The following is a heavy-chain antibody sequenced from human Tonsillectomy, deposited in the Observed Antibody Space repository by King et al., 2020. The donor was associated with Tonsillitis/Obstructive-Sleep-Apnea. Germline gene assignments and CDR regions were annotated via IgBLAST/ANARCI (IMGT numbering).Heavy chain of an antibody. V-gene: IGHV3-30*18. D-gene: IGHD6-6*01. CDR3: AKERRSSSHANYYFDY. J-gene: IGHJ4*02. Sequence: VQLVESGGGVVQPGRSLRLSFAASGFTFSTYGMHWVRQAPGKGREWVAPISFYGRNSYYADSVKGRFTISRDNSKNTLYLQMSSLRAEDTALYYCAKERRSSSHANYYFDYWGQGTLVTVSS. CDR2: ISFYGRNS. CDR1: GFTFSTYG.